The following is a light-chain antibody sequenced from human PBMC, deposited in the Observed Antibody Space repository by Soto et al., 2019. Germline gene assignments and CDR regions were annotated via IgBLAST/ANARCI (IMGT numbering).Light chain of an antibody. CDR1: ALPKKY. CDR3: SAYTARSTLV. Sequence: SYELTQPPSVSVSLGQMARITCSGEALPKKYAYWYQQKPGQFPVQVIYKDSERPSGIPERFSGSGSGTIVTLTISGVQAEDEADYYCSAYTARSTLVFGGGTKATVL. CDR2: KDS. V-gene: IGLV3-16*01. J-gene: IGLJ3*02.